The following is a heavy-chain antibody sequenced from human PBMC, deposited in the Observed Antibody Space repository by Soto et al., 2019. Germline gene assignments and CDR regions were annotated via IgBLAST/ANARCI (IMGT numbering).Heavy chain of an antibody. D-gene: IGHD6-13*01. Sequence: GGSLRLSCAASGFTFSDHYMDWVRQAPGKGLEWVGRSRNKANSYTTEYAASVRGRFTISRDDSKNSLYLQMNSLKTEDTAVYYCARGIAAAATNQHFYYYGLDVWGQGTTVTVSS. V-gene: IGHV3-72*01. CDR2: SRNKANSYTT. J-gene: IGHJ6*02. CDR1: GFTFSDHY. CDR3: ARGIAAAATNQHFYYYGLDV.